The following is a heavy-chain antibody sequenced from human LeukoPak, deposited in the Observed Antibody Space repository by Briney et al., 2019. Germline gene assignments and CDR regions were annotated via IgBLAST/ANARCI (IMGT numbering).Heavy chain of an antibody. V-gene: IGHV1-2*06. J-gene: IGHJ4*02. CDR3: ARAHYDYVWGSYRSSYFDY. CDR1: GYTFTCYY. CDR2: INPNSGGT. D-gene: IGHD3-16*02. Sequence: ASVKVSCKPSGYTFTCYYMHWVRQAPGQGLEWMGRINPNSGGTNYAQEFQGRVTMTSDTSISTAYMELSRLRSDDTAVYYCARAHYDYVWGSYRSSYFDYWGQGTLVTVSS.